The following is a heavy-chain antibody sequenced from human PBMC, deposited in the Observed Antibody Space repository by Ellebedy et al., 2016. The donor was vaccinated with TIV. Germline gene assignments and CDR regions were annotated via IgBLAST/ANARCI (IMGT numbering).Heavy chain of an antibody. Sequence: GESLKISXKGSGYSFTSYWIGWVRQMPGKGLEWMGIIYPGDSDTRYSPSFQGQVTISADKSISTAYLQWSSLKASDTAMYYCARQRSPRCSSTSCYDDWFDPWGQGTLVTVSS. CDR2: IYPGDSDT. V-gene: IGHV5-51*01. D-gene: IGHD2-2*01. J-gene: IGHJ5*02. CDR3: ARQRSPRCSSTSCYDDWFDP. CDR1: GYSFTSYW.